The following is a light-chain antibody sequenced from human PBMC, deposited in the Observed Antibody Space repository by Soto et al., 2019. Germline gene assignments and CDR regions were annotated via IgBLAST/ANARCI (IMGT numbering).Light chain of an antibody. CDR3: IQALQVPWT. CDR2: LGS. CDR1: QSLLHSNGFNY. Sequence: DIVMTQSPLSLPVTPGEPASISCRSSQSLLHSNGFNYLDWYLQKPGQSPQLLISLGSNRASGVPDRFSGSGSGTAFTLKIRRVEAEDVGTYYCIQALQVPWTFGQGTKVDIK. J-gene: IGKJ1*01. V-gene: IGKV2-28*01.